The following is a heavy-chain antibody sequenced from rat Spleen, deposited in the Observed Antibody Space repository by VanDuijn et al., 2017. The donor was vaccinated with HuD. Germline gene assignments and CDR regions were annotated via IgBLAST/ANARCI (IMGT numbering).Heavy chain of an antibody. V-gene: IGHV2-1*01. CDR1: GFTLTSNS. J-gene: IGHJ4*01. CDR2: IWSGEST. CDR3: VRGRHSYGVMEA. D-gene: IGHD1-12*01. Sequence: QVQLKESGTGLVQPSQTLSLTCTVSGFTLTSNSVSWVRQRLGKGMEWMGEIWSGESTDYNSALKSRLSISRDTSKSQVFLKMNSLQTEDIATYYCVRGRHSYGVMEAWGQGTSVTVSS.